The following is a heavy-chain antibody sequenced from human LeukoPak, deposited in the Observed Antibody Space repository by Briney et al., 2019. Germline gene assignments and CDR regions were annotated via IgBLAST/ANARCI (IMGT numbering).Heavy chain of an antibody. Sequence: GGSLRLSCAASGFTFSSYWMSWVRQAPGKGLEWVANIKQDGSEKYYVDSVKGRFTISRDNAKNSLYLQMNSLRAEDTAVYYCGDYYGSGSRFDYWGQGTLVTVSS. D-gene: IGHD3-10*01. J-gene: IGHJ4*02. CDR1: GFTFSSYW. CDR2: IKQDGSEK. CDR3: GDYYGSGSRFDY. V-gene: IGHV3-7*01.